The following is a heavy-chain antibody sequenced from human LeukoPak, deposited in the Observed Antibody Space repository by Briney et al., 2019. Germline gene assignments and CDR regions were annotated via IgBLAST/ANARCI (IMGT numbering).Heavy chain of an antibody. Sequence: GGSLRLSCAASGFTFSNYAMSWVRQAPGKGLEWVSVISGSGGSTYSAESVKGRFTISRDNSKNTLYLQMNSLRVEDTAVYYCAKGPRASGWTYFDYWGQGTLVTVSS. D-gene: IGHD6-19*01. CDR1: GFTFSNYA. CDR3: AKGPRASGWTYFDY. CDR2: ISGSGGST. J-gene: IGHJ4*02. V-gene: IGHV3-23*01.